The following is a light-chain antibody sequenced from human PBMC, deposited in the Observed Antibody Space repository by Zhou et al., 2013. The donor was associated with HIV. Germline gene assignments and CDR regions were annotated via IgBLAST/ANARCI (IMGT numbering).Light chain of an antibody. J-gene: IGKJ1*01. Sequence: DIQMTQFPSSVSASVGDRVTITCRASQHISTWLSWYQHKPGKVPTLLIYSATILQSGVPSTFSGSGSGSEFNLTISSLRPEDFATYYCHQAKIFPQSFGQGTKIDMK. CDR3: HQAKIFPQS. CDR1: QHISTW. V-gene: IGKV1-12*01. CDR2: SAT.